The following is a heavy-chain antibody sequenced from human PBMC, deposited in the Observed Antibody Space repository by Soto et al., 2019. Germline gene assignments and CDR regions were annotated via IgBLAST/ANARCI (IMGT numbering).Heavy chain of an antibody. V-gene: IGHV5-10-1*01. Sequence: GESLKISCTGFGYTFTTFWISWVRQMPGKGLEWMGRIDPGDTYATYSPAFQGHVTISADKATSTAYLQWSSLKASDTAMYFCERIYCTTTTCDSWFDPWGQGTLVTVSS. CDR2: IDPGDTYA. D-gene: IGHD2-2*01. J-gene: IGHJ5*02. CDR3: ERIYCTTTTCDSWFDP. CDR1: GYTFTTFW.